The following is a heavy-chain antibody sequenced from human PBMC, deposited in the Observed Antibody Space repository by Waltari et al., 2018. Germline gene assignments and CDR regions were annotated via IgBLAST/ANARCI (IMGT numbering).Heavy chain of an antibody. CDR1: GDSASSSRAD. J-gene: IGHJ3*02. CDR3: ARGGPCVGGDCYDAFDI. CDR2: TYHRSKWVN. V-gene: IGHV6-1*01. D-gene: IGHD2-21*02. Sequence: QLQQSGPRLVKPSQTLSLTCDISGDSASSSRADGNWIRPSPSTRLEWLGRTYHRSKWVNDFAVFVKSRIIIDPDTSRNRFSLQLNSVTPEDTAVYYCARGGPCVGGDCYDAFDIWGQGTVVTVSS.